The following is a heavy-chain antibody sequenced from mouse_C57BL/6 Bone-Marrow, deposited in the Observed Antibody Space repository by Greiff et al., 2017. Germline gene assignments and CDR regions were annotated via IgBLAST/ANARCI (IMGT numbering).Heavy chain of an antibody. CDR3: ARDEVYGSSYNYAMDY. CDR1: GFTFSSYA. V-gene: IGHV5-4*01. CDR2: ISDGGSYT. J-gene: IGHJ4*01. Sequence: EVKLMESGGGLVKPGGSLKLSCAASGFTFSSYAMSWVRQTPEKRLEWVATISDGGSYTYYPDNVKGRFTISRDNAKNNLYLQMSHLKSEDTAMYYCARDEVYGSSYNYAMDYWGQGTSVTVSS. D-gene: IGHD1-1*01.